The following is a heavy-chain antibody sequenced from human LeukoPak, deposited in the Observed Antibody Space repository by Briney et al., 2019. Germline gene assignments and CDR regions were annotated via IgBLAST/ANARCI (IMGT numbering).Heavy chain of an antibody. J-gene: IGHJ4*02. Sequence: SEPLSLTCTVSGGSISTYYWSWIRQPPGKGLEWIGYIYYSGSTNYNPSLKSRVTISVDTSKNQSSLKLSSVTAADTAVYYCAASYYYYSGGPRPYYLDFWGQGTLVTVSS. CDR1: GGSISTYY. CDR3: AASYYYYSGGPRPYYLDF. V-gene: IGHV4-59*08. CDR2: IYYSGST. D-gene: IGHD3-22*01.